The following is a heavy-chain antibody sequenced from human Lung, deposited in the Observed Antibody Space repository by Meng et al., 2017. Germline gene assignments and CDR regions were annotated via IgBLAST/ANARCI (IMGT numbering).Heavy chain of an antibody. J-gene: IGHJ4*02. V-gene: IGHV4-34*01. CDR1: GGSFSDYY. CDR3: ARGPTTMANDFDY. Sequence: QVPLQQWGGGLLKPSETLSLTCVVSGGSFSDYYWSWIRQPPGKGLEWIGEINHSGSTNYNPSLESRATISVDTSQNNLSLKLSSVTAADSAVYYCARGPTTMANDFDYWGQGTLVTVSS. CDR2: INHSGST. D-gene: IGHD4-11*01.